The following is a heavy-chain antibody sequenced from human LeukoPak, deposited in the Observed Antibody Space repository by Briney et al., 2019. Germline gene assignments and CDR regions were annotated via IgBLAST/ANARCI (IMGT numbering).Heavy chain of an antibody. CDR2: IFFDGTMQ. J-gene: IGHJ4*02. V-gene: IGHV3-30*04. CDR1: GFTFSNYA. CDR3: ARDFYDGFALDY. Sequence: PGGSLRLSCAASGFTFSNYAMHWVRQAPGKGLEWVAVIFFDGTMQYYADSVKGRFTISRDNARNSLYLQMDNLRAEDTGVYYCARDFYDGFALDYWGQGTLVTVSS. D-gene: IGHD2/OR15-2a*01.